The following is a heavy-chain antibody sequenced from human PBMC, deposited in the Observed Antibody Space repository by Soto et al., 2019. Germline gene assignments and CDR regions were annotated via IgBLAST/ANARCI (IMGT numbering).Heavy chain of an antibody. J-gene: IGHJ5*02. D-gene: IGHD3-16*01. CDR3: ARSLMTVNWFDP. V-gene: IGHV3-21*01. CDR1: GFTFSSYS. CDR2: ISSSSSYI. Sequence: GGSLRLSCAASGFTFSSYSMNWVRQAPGKGLEWVSSISSSSSYIYYADSVKGRFTISRDNAKNSLYLQMNSLRAEDTAVYYCARSLMTVNWFDPWGQGTQVTVSS.